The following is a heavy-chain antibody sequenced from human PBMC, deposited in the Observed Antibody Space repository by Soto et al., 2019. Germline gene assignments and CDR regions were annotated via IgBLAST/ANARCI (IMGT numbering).Heavy chain of an antibody. D-gene: IGHD4-17*01. CDR3: ARHGFYGDYSSNYFDP. J-gene: IGHJ5*02. V-gene: IGHV5-51*01. CDR2: IYPSDSDS. CDR1: GGSIINHG. Sequence: LTNSCQVAGGSIINHGIGWVSTIHGKGLEYMGIIYPSDSDSRYSPSFQGQVTFSADKSINTAYLQWSSLKASDTAMYYCARHGFYGDYSSNYFDPWVQGTLVIV.